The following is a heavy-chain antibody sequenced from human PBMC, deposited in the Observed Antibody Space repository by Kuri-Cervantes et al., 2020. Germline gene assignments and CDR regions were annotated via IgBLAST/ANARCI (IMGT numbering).Heavy chain of an antibody. Sequence: ASVKVSCKASGYTFTGYYMHWVRQAPGQGLEWMGWINPNSGGTNYAQKFQGWVTMTRDTSISTAYMELSRLRSDDTAVYYCARGTNLTTVTANDAFDIWGQGTMVTVSS. CDR3: ARGTNLTTVTANDAFDI. V-gene: IGHV1-2*04. D-gene: IGHD4-17*01. CDR2: INPNSGGT. J-gene: IGHJ3*02. CDR1: GYTFTGYY.